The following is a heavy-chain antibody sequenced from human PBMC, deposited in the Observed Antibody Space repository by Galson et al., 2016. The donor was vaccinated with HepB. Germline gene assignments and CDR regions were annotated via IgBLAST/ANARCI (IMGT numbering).Heavy chain of an antibody. V-gene: IGHV1-18*01. D-gene: IGHD3-10*01. CDR2: ISVYNGNT. CDR3: ARFRDLLRDGMDV. Sequence: SVKVSCKASDYTFTGYGINWVRQAPGQGIEWMGWISVYNGNTDYAQIFKDRITLTTDTATSTAYMGLRSLRLDDTAIYYCARFRDLLRDGMDVWGKGTSVTVSS. J-gene: IGHJ6*04. CDR1: DYTFTGYG.